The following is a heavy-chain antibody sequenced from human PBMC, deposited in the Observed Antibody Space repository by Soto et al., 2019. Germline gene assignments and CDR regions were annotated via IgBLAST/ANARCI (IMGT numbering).Heavy chain of an antibody. D-gene: IGHD6-13*01. V-gene: IGHV3-48*02. CDR3: ARAEAAAGPFDY. Sequence: EVQLVESGGGLVQPGGSLRLSCAACEFTFSSYSKKWVRQAPGKGLGWVSYISSSSSTIYYADSVKGRFTISRDNAKNSLYLQMNSLRDEDTAVYYCARAEAAAGPFDYWGQGTLVTVSS. CDR2: ISSSSSTI. J-gene: IGHJ4*02. CDR1: EFTFSSYS.